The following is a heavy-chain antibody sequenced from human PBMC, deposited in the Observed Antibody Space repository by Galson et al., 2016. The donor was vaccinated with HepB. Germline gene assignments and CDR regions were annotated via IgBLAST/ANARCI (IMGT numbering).Heavy chain of an antibody. D-gene: IGHD4-23*01. CDR1: GFTFSRHW. J-gene: IGHJ4*02. CDR3: ARGLGVETNHGIDY. Sequence: SLRLSCAASGFTFSRHWMHWVRQVPGKRLVWVSHINSDGNNKNYADSAKGRFTISRDNAKNTLFLQMSSLRAEDTAVYYCARGLGVETNHGIDYWGQGTLVTVSS. V-gene: IGHV3-74*01. CDR2: INSDGNNK.